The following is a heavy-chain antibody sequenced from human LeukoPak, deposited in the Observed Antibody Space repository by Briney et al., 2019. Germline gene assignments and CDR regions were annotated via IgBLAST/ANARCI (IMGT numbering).Heavy chain of an antibody. CDR2: ISAYNGNT. V-gene: IGHV1-18*01. Sequence: ASVKVSCKASGYTFTSYGISWVRQAPGQGLEWMGWISAYNGNTNYAQKLQGRVTMTTDTSTSTAYMELRSLRSDDTAVYYCARGGSTQTRYYYYGMDVWGQGTTVTVSS. CDR3: ARGGSTQTRYYYYGMDV. CDR1: GYTFTSYG. D-gene: IGHD1-26*01. J-gene: IGHJ6*02.